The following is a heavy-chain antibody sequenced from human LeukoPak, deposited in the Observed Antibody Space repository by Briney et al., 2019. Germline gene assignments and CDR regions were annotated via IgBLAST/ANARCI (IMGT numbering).Heavy chain of an antibody. J-gene: IGHJ3*02. CDR1: GDTFNTYA. D-gene: IGHD2-21*02. CDR2: IIPIFGTA. CDR3: ARDKVGTAIASDI. Sequence: SVKVSCKASGDTFNTYAISWVRQAPGQGLEWMGRIIPIFGTANYAQKIQGRVTITTDESTSTAYMELSSLRSEDTAVYYCARDKVGTAIASDIWGQGTMVTVSS. V-gene: IGHV1-69*05.